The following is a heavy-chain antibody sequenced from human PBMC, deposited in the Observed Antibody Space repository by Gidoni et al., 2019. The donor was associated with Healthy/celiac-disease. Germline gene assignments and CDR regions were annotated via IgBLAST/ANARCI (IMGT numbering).Heavy chain of an antibody. Sequence: EVQLVESGGGLVQPGGSLRLSCAASGFTFSSHEMNWVRQAPGKGLEWISYISSSSITIYYADSVKGRFTISRDNAKNSLYLQMNSLRDEDTAVYYCAREQRGSFDAFDIWGQGTMVTVSS. CDR3: AREQRGSFDAFDI. CDR1: GFTFSSHE. D-gene: IGHD6-6*01. CDR2: ISSSSITI. V-gene: IGHV3-48*03. J-gene: IGHJ3*02.